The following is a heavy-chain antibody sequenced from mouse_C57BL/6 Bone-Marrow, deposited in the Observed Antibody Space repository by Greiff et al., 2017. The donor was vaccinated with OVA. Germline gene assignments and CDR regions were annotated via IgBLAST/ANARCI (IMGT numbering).Heavy chain of an antibody. CDR2: ISSGSSTI. CDR1: GFTFSDYG. J-gene: IGHJ1*03. CDR3: ARINYWYVDG. V-gene: IGHV5-17*01. Sequence: EVMLVESGGGLVKPGGSLKLSCAASGFTFSDYGMHWVRQAPEKGLEWVAYISSGSSTIYYADTVKGRFPISRDNAKNTLFLQMTSLRSEDTAMYYCARINYWYVDGWGTGTTVTVSS.